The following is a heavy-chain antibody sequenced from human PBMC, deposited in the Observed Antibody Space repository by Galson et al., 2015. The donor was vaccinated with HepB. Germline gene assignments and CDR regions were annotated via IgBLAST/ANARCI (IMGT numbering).Heavy chain of an antibody. V-gene: IGHV1-18*01. Sequence: SVKVSCKASGYTFTSYGISWVRQAPGQGLEWMGWISAYNGNTNYAQKLQGRVTMTTDTSTSTAYMELRSLRSDDTAVYYCARLLRVAAAGSSPRYYHGMDVWGQGTTVTVSS. D-gene: IGHD6-13*01. CDR3: ARLLRVAAAGSSPRYYHGMDV. J-gene: IGHJ6*02. CDR2: ISAYNGNT. CDR1: GYTFTSYG.